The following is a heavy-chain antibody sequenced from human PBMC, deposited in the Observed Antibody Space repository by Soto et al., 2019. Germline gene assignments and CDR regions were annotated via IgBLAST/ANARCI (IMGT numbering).Heavy chain of an antibody. Sequence: SETLSLTCAVSGGSISSGDYSWSWIRQPPGKGLEWIGYIYHSGSTYYNPSLKSRVTTSVDRSKNQFSLKLSSVTAADTAVYYCARDRWLGYCSSTSCNAWFDPWGQGTLVTVSS. CDR1: GGSISSGDYS. CDR2: IYHSGST. CDR3: ARDRWLGYCSSTSCNAWFDP. D-gene: IGHD2-2*01. V-gene: IGHV4-30-2*01. J-gene: IGHJ5*02.